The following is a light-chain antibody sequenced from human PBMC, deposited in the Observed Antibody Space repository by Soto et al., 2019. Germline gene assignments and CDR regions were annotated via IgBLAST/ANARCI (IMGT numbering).Light chain of an antibody. CDR2: DAS. Sequence: DIQMTQSPTSLSVSAGDTVTITCQASRDISVYLNWYQHKPGHPPKLIVYDASNLQTGVPSKFSVSWSGIHFTFTITNLQPEDIATYYCQQYDNFPPYTLGQGTKLDIK. CDR1: RDISVY. V-gene: IGKV1-33*01. CDR3: QQYDNFPPYT. J-gene: IGKJ2*01.